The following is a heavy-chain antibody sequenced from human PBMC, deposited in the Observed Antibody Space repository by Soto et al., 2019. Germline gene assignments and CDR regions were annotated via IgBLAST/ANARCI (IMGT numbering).Heavy chain of an antibody. Sequence: SQTLSLTCAISGDSVSGNSPTWNWFRQSPSRGLEWLGRTYYRSKWYNDYAVSVKSRIIINPDTSKNQFSLQLNSVTPEDTAVYYCARGRNYAFDIWGQGTMVTVSS. V-gene: IGHV6-1*01. J-gene: IGHJ3*02. CDR2: TYYRSKWYN. D-gene: IGHD2-21*01. CDR1: GDSVSGNSPT. CDR3: ARGRNYAFDI.